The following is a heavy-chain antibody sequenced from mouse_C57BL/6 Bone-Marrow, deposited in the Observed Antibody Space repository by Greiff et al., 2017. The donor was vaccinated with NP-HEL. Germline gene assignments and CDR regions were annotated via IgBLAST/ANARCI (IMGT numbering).Heavy chain of an antibody. CDR3: ARPDVYPYWYFDV. V-gene: IGHV1-85*01. Sequence: VKLVESGPELVKPGASVKLSCKASGYTFTSYDINWVKQRPGQGLEWIGWIYPRDGSTKYNEKFKGKATLTVDTSSSTAYMELHSLTSEDSAVYFWARPDVYPYWYFDVWGTGTTVTVSS. J-gene: IGHJ1*03. D-gene: IGHD2-3*01. CDR2: IYPRDGST. CDR1: GYTFTSYD.